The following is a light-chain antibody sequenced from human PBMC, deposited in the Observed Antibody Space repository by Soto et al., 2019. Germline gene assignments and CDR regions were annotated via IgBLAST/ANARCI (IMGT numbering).Light chain of an antibody. V-gene: IGKV1-5*03. CDR2: KAS. CDR1: QSISSW. Sequence: DIQMTPSPSTLSASVGDRVTITCRASQSISSWLAWYQQKPGKAPKLLIYKASNLESGVPSRSSGSGSGTEFTLTISSLQPDDFATYYYQQYRSYWTFGQGTKVEIK. CDR3: QQYRSYWT. J-gene: IGKJ1*01.